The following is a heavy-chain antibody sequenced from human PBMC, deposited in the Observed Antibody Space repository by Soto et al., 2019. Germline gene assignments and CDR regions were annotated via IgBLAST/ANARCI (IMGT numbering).Heavy chain of an antibody. CDR3: ATVATNSYNWLDP. Sequence: GGSLRLSCAGSGFTFNTHWMHWVRQAPGKGLVWVSRSNSDGTKTSYADSVKGRFTISRDNAKNTVYLQMNSLRAEDTAVYYCATVATNSYNWLDPWGQGTLVTVSS. J-gene: IGHJ5*02. D-gene: IGHD5-12*01. CDR2: SNSDGTKT. CDR1: GFTFNTHW. V-gene: IGHV3-74*01.